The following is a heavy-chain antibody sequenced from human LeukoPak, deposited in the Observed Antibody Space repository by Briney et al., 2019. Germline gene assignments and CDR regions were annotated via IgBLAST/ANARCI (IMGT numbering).Heavy chain of an antibody. D-gene: IGHD2-21*02. CDR3: AREGSYCVGGDCYSFDF. CDR2: MHPGNGNT. CDR1: GYRFISNY. J-gene: IGHJ4*02. V-gene: IGHV1-2*02. Sequence: GASVTVSCTASGYRFISNYIQWVRQAPGLGPEWLGWMHPGNGNTRYAEKFQGRVTMSRDTSINTAYMDLNSLRSDDTAVYYCAREGSYCVGGDCYSFDFWGQGTLITVSS.